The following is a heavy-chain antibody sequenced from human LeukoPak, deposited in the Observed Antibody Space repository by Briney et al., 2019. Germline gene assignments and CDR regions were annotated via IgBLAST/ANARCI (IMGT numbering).Heavy chain of an antibody. CDR3: ARESLLLGYYYMDV. D-gene: IGHD3-10*01. Sequence: GGSLRLSCAASGFTFSRSGLSWVRQAPGKGLEWVSAISGSGGSTYYADSVKGRFTISRDNSKNTLYLQMNSLRAEDTAVYYCARESLLLGYYYMDVWGKGTTVTVSS. CDR1: GFTFSRSG. V-gene: IGHV3-23*01. J-gene: IGHJ6*03. CDR2: ISGSGGST.